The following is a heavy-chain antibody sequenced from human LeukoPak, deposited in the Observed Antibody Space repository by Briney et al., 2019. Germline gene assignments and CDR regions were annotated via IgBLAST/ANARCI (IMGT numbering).Heavy chain of an antibody. Sequence: GGSLRLSCAASGFTFNTYTMNWVRQAPGKGLEWVAVIWYDGSNKYYADSVKGRFTISRDNSKNTLYLQMNSLRAEDTAVYYCARMSWVAASGTQPIDYWGQGTLVTVSS. CDR3: ARMSWVAASGTQPIDY. J-gene: IGHJ4*02. V-gene: IGHV3-33*08. CDR2: IWYDGSNK. CDR1: GFTFNTYT. D-gene: IGHD6-13*01.